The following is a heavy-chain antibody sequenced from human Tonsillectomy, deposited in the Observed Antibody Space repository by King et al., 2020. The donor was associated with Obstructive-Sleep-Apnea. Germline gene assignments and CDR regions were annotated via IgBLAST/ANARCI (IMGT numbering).Heavy chain of an antibody. J-gene: IGHJ3*01. CDR2: IYASGGA. CDR1: GGSISNYY. Sequence: QLQESGPGLVKPSETLSLTCTVSGGSISNYYWNWIRQPAGKGLEWIGRIYASGGANYNPSLKSRVTMSLDTSKNQFSLKRSSVTAADTAVFYCARRSRHDAFDVWGQGTMVTVSS. V-gene: IGHV4-4*07. CDR3: ARRSRHDAFDV.